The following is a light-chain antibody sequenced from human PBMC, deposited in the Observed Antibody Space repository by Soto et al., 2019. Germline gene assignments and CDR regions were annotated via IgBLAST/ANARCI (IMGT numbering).Light chain of an antibody. CDR1: GSDVGGYNY. CDR2: DVN. V-gene: IGLV2-14*01. Sequence: QSALTQPASVSGSPGQSITISCTGTGSDVGGYNYVSWFQQYPGKAPKLMIYDVNTRPSGVSNRFSGSKSGNTASLTISGLQAEHEADYYCSSYTTTDTYVFGTGTKLTVL. CDR3: SSYTTTDTYV. J-gene: IGLJ1*01.